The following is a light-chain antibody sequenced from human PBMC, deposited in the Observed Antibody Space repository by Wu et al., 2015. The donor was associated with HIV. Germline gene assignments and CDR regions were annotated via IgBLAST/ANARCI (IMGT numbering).Light chain of an antibody. CDR2: DAS. V-gene: IGKV1-33*01. Sequence: VGDRVTITCQAVRTLTILSWYQQRPGRAPKLLIYDASNWETGVPSRFSGSGSGTXFSLTISGLQPEDIATYFCQQYDNLPITFGGGTKVEIK. J-gene: IGKJ4*01. CDR3: QQYDNLPIT. CDR1: RTLTI.